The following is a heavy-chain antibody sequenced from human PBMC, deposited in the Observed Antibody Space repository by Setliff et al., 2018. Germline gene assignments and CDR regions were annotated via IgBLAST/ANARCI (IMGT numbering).Heavy chain of an antibody. CDR2: INHSGST. J-gene: IGHJ5*02. CDR1: GGSFSGYY. V-gene: IGHV4-34*01. D-gene: IGHD3-10*01. CDR3: ARFRRGVALGWFDP. Sequence: NPSETLSLTCAVYGGSFSGYYWSWIRQPSGKGLEWIGEINHSGSTNYNPSLKSRVTISVDTSKNQFSLKLSSVTAADTAVYYCARFRRGVALGWFDPWGQGTLVTVSS.